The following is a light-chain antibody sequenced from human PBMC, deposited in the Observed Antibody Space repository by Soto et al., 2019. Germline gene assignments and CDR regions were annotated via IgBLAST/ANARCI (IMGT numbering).Light chain of an antibody. CDR3: QQQIWHWT. J-gene: IGKJ1*01. V-gene: IGKV3-11*01. CDR1: QSVSSQ. CDR2: DAS. Sequence: EIVLTQSPATLSLSPGDRATISCRASQSVSSQLAWYQHKPGQAPRLLIYDASNIATGIPARFSGSGSGTDFTLTISSLQPEDFAVYYCQQQIWHWTFGQGTKVEIK.